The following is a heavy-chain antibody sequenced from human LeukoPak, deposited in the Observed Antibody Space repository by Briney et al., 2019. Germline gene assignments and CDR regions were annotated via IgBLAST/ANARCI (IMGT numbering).Heavy chain of an antibody. CDR3: ARLWAGNQRGHCSGGSCYYDWFDP. V-gene: IGHV4-59*08. CDR1: GVSISSYY. J-gene: IGHJ5*02. D-gene: IGHD2-15*01. CDR2: IYYSGST. Sequence: KPSETLSLTCTVSGVSISSYYWSWIRQPPGKGLEWIGYIYYSGSTNYNPSLKSRVTISVDTSKNQFSLKLSSVTAADTAVYYCARLWAGNQRGHCSGGSCYYDWFDPWGQGTLVTVSS.